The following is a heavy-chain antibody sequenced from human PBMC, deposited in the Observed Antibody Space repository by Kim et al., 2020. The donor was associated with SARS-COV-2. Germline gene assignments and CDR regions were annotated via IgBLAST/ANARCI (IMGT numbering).Heavy chain of an antibody. J-gene: IGHJ4*02. CDR1: GYTFTVYY. CDR2: INPNSGGT. CDR3: ARESHRFLEWLLTYYDY. Sequence: ASVKVSCKASGYTFTVYYMHWVRQAPGQGLEWMGWINPNSGGTNYAQKFQGRVTMTRDTSISTAYMELSRLRSDDTAVYYCARESHRFLEWLLTYYDYWGQGTLVTVSS. D-gene: IGHD3-3*01. V-gene: IGHV1-2*02.